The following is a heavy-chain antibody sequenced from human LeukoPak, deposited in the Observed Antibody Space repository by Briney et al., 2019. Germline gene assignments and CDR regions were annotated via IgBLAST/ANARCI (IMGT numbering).Heavy chain of an antibody. V-gene: IGHV3-23*01. Sequence: PGGSLRLSCSASGLTFSTYAMSWVRQAPGKGLEWVSTISGSGGSTYYADSVKGRFTISRDNSKNTLYLQMNSLRAEDTAVYYCARYCSSTNCQGAYYGMDVWGQGTTVTVSS. J-gene: IGHJ6*02. CDR2: ISGSGGST. CDR1: GLTFSTYA. D-gene: IGHD2-2*01. CDR3: ARYCSSTNCQGAYYGMDV.